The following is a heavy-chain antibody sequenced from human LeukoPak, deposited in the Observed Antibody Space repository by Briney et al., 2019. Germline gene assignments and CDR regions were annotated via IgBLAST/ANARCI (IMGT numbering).Heavy chain of an antibody. CDR1: GFTFSTNS. CDR3: ARDLPVRGAAGNDY. V-gene: IGHV3-21*01. J-gene: IGHJ4*02. Sequence: GGSLRLSCAASGFTFSTNSMNWVRQAPGKGLEWVSAISSSSRFKYYADSVKGRFTISRDNARNSLYLEMNSLRVEDTAVYYCARDLPVRGAAGNDYWGQGTLVTVPS. D-gene: IGHD6-13*01. CDR2: ISSSSRFK.